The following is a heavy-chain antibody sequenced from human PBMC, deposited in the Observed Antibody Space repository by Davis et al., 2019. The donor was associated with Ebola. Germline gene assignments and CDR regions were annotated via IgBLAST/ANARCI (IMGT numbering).Heavy chain of an antibody. V-gene: IGHV3-23*01. D-gene: IGHD2-21*02. J-gene: IGHJ4*02. CDR3: AKPLAYCGGDCYGYFDY. CDR2: ISGSGDST. Sequence: PGGSLRLSCAASEFTFSSHVMNWVRQAPGKGLEWVSAISGSGDSTYYADSVKGRFTISRDNSKNTLYLQMNSLRAEDTAVYYCAKPLAYCGGDCYGYFDYWGQGTLVTVSS. CDR1: EFTFSSHV.